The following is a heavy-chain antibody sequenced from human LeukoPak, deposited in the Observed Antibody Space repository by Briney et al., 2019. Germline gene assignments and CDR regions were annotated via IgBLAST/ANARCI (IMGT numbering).Heavy chain of an antibody. CDR2: IIPILGIA. J-gene: IGHJ6*02. V-gene: IGHV1-69*04. Sequence: ASVKVSCKASGGTFSSYAISWVRQAPGQGLEWMGRIIPILGIANYAQKFQGRVTITADKSTSTAYMELSRLRSDDTAVYYCARTGAYYDFWSGYSSDGMDVWGQGTTVTVSS. CDR3: ARTGAYYDFWSGYSSDGMDV. D-gene: IGHD3-3*01. CDR1: GGTFSSYA.